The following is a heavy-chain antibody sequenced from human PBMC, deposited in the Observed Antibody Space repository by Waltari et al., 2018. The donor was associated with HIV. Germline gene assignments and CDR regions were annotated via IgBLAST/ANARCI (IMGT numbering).Heavy chain of an antibody. D-gene: IGHD5-12*01. CDR1: GYTFTSYA. V-gene: IGHV1-3*01. CDR2: INAGNGNT. Sequence: QVQLVQSGAEVKKPGASVKVSCKASGYTFTSYAMHWVRQAPGQRLEWMGWINAGNGNTKYSQKFQGRVTITRDTSASTAYMELSSLRSEDTAVYYCARVQRVRYSGYGPFDYWGQGTLVTVSS. J-gene: IGHJ4*02. CDR3: ARVQRVRYSGYGPFDY.